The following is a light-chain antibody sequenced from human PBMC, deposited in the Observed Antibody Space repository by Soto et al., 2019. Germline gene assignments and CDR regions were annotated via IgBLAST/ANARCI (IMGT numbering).Light chain of an antibody. CDR1: QSVNSN. V-gene: IGKV3-15*01. CDR3: QQYNVWPLT. Sequence: EIVMTQSPVTLSVSPGDRATLSCRASQSVNSNLAWYQQKPGHTPKLIFYVASTRATGIPARFSGSGSGTEFPHTISSLQSEDFAVYYCQQYNVWPLTFGGGTKVEFK. J-gene: IGKJ4*02. CDR2: VAS.